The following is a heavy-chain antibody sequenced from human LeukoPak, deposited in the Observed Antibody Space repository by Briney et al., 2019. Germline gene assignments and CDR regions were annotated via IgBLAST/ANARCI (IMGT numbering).Heavy chain of an antibody. CDR1: GYIFTNHY. D-gene: IGHD4-23*01. CDR2: INPSGSST. V-gene: IGHV1-46*01. CDR3: ARDNSVEDTAWWFDP. Sequence: ASVKVSCKASGYIFTNHYMHWVRQAPGQGLEWMGLINPSGSSTLYAEKFRGRIIMTRDMSTATDYMELSSLRSEDTAVYYCARDNSVEDTAWWFDPWGQGTLVTVSS. J-gene: IGHJ5*02.